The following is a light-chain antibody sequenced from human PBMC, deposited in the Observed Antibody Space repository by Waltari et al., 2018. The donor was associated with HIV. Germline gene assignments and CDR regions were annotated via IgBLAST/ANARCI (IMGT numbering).Light chain of an antibody. V-gene: IGLV1-40*01. J-gene: IGLJ2*01. Sequence: QSVLTQPPSLSGAPGQWVTISCTGSSSNIGAGHDVHWYQQVPGTAPKLLIYGNINRPSGVPDRFSGSKSGTSASLAITGLQAEDEADYYCQSYDTSLSVVFGGGTKLTVL. CDR3: QSYDTSLSVV. CDR2: GNI. CDR1: SSNIGAGHD.